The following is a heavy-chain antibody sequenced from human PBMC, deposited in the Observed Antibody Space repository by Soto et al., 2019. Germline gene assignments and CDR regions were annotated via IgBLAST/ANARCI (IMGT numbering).Heavy chain of an antibody. J-gene: IGHJ4*02. Sequence: GGSLRLSCAASGFTFSSYAMSWVRQAPGKGLEWVSAISGSGGSTYYADSVKGRFTISRDNSKNALYLRMNSLRAEDTAVYYCARAPSMPSLYYVDYWGQGTLVSVSS. CDR2: ISGSGGST. CDR3: ARAPSMPSLYYVDY. CDR1: GFTFSSYA. V-gene: IGHV3-23*01. D-gene: IGHD2-2*01.